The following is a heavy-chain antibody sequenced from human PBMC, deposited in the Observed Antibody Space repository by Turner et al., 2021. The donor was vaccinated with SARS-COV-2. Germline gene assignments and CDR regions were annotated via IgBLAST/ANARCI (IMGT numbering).Heavy chain of an antibody. D-gene: IGHD3-10*01. V-gene: IGHV4-34*01. CDR2: IKHTGNT. CDR3: ARGDYNNYYARWFYP. Sequence: QVQLQQWGAGLLKPSETLSLTCAVYGGSFTAYYWTWIRQPPGKDLEWIGEIKHTGNTNYNPSLKSRVTISVDTSNYQFSLNLRSLTAADTAVYYCARGDYNNYYARWFYPWGQGTLVTVSS. J-gene: IGHJ5*02. CDR1: GGSFTAYY.